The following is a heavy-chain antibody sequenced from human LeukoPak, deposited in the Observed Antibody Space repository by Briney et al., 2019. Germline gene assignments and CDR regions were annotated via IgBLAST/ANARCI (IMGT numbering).Heavy chain of an antibody. Sequence: SEALSLTCTFSRGSLSKRSYYWGWLRQPPGRGLAWVGCIYYSGSTYYKPPLKSRVTIPVYTSKNQFSLKLSSVTAADTAVYYCASSRGDYYDSSGFDYWGQGTLVTVSS. CDR3: ASSRGDYYDSSGFDY. CDR2: IYYSGST. D-gene: IGHD3-22*01. J-gene: IGHJ4*02. CDR1: RGSLSKRSYY. V-gene: IGHV4-39*07.